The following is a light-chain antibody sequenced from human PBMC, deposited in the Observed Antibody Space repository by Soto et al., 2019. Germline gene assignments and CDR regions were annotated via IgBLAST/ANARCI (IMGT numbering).Light chain of an antibody. CDR2: RNN. CDR1: SSNIGSNY. J-gene: IGLJ1*01. Sequence: QSVLTRPPSTSGTPGQRVTISCSGSSSNIGSNYVYWYQQLSGTAPKLLIYRNNQRPSGVPDRFSGSKSGTSASLAISGLRSEDEADYYCAAWDDSLSGRVFGTGTKVTVL. CDR3: AAWDDSLSGRV. V-gene: IGLV1-47*01.